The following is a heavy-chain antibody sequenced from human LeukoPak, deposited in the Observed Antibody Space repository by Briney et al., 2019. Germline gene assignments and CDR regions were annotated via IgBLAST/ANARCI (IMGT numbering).Heavy chain of an antibody. CDR1: GYTFIDYY. CDR2: IYPNTGGT. D-gene: IGHD4-17*01. Sequence: ASVKVSCRTSGYTFIDYYIHWVRQAPGQGLEWMGWIYPNTGGTNYAQSFQGRVSMTRDSSITTAYMELSSLRSDDTATYYCARGMSGTYVDSFDPWGQGTLVTVSS. J-gene: IGHJ5*02. CDR3: ARGMSGTYVDSFDP. V-gene: IGHV1-2*02.